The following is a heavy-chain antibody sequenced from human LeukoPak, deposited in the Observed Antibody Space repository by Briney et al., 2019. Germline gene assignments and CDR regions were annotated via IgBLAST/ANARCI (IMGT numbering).Heavy chain of an antibody. D-gene: IGHD1-26*01. CDR2: LHHSGVT. CDR3: ARDTGVEGPTGGISFDY. J-gene: IGHJ4*02. Sequence: PSETLSLTCAVYGGSFSGYYWNWIRQPAGKGLEWIGRLHHSGVTNENPSLMPRLSMSVDTSKNQFSLMLTSVTAADTAMYYCARDTGVEGPTGGISFDYWGQGTLVTVSS. V-gene: IGHV4-4*07. CDR1: GGSFSGYY.